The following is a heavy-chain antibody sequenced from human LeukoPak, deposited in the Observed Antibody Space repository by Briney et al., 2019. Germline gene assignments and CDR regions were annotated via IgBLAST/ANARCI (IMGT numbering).Heavy chain of an antibody. CDR1: GFTFNNYW. CDR2: INEDGSGK. Sequence: GGSLRLSCAASGFTFNNYWMTWVRQAPGKGLEWVANINEDGSGKYYVDSVKGRFTISRDNAKNSLYLQMNSLRAEDTAVYYCAKDQAYYYGSGSAFDYWGLGTLVTVSS. D-gene: IGHD3-10*01. J-gene: IGHJ4*02. CDR3: AKDQAYYYGSGSAFDY. V-gene: IGHV3-7*01.